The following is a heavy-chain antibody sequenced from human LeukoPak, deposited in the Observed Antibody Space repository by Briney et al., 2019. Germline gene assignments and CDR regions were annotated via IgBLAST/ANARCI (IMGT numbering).Heavy chain of an antibody. J-gene: IGHJ6*03. CDR3: ARHGKDTAMVTPYYYYMDV. D-gene: IGHD5-18*01. V-gene: IGHV5-51*01. Sequence: GESLKISCKGSGYSFTSYWIGWVRQMPGKGLEWMGIIYPGDSDTRYSPSFQGQVTISADKSISTAYLQWSSLKASDTAVYYCARHGKDTAMVTPYYYYMDVWGKGTTVTVSS. CDR2: IYPGDSDT. CDR1: GYSFTSYW.